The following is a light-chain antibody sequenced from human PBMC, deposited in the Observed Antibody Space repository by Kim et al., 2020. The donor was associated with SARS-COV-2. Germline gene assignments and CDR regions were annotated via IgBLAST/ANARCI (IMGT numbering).Light chain of an antibody. V-gene: IGLV4-69*01. CDR3: QTWGTGMV. Sequence: GASVKLTCTLSRGHSSYAIAWHQQQAEKGPRYLMKLNSDGSHSKGDGIPDRFSGSSSGAERYLTISSLQSEDEADYYCQTWGTGMVFGGGTQLTVL. CDR1: RGHSSYA. CDR2: LNSDGSH. J-gene: IGLJ3*02.